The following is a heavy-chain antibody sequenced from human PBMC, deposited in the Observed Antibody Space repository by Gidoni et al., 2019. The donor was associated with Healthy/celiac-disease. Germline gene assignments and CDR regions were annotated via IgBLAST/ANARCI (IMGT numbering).Heavy chain of an antibody. D-gene: IGHD3-3*01. CDR1: GFTFSRYA. J-gene: IGHJ4*02. V-gene: IGHV3-23*01. CDR2: ISGSGGST. CDR3: ARGGIFGVVFPSNY. Sequence: EVQLLESGGGLVQPGGSLRLSCAASGFTFSRYAMGWVRQAPGKGLEWVSAISGSGGSTYYADSVKGRFTISRDNSKNTLYLQMNSLRAEDTAVYYCARGGIFGVVFPSNYWGQGTLVTVSS.